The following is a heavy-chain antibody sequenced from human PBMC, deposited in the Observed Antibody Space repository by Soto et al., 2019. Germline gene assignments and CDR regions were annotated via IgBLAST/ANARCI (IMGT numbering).Heavy chain of an antibody. J-gene: IGHJ4*02. CDR1: GGSVSSQTHF. CDR2: VYYSGIT. Sequence: LSLTCSVSGGSVSSQTHFWSWIRQAPGKGLEWIGYVYYSGITNSNPSLKSRVTISADTSHNQIFLSLTSVTAADTAVYYCAREDMSGTYYFDSWGQGTLVTVSS. CDR3: AREDMSGTYYFDS. D-gene: IGHD1-26*01. V-gene: IGHV4-61*01.